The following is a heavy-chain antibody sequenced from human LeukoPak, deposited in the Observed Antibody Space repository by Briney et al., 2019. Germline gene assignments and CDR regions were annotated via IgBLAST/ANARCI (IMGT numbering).Heavy chain of an antibody. V-gene: IGHV3-74*01. CDR3: GSPRTFSGRNVLDM. D-gene: IGHD3-10*02. J-gene: IGHJ3*02. Sequence: GGSLRLSCAVAGFTFSTYWMHWVRQVPGKGRVWVSRINSDGRTTGYADSVKGRFTISRDNAKNTLYPQMNSLRVEDTAVYYCGSPRTFSGRNVLDMWGQGTMVTVSS. CDR1: GFTFSTYW. CDR2: INSDGRTT.